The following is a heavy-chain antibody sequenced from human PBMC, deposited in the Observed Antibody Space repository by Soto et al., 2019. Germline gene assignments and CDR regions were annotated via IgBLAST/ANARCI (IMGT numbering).Heavy chain of an antibody. CDR1: GGSISSYY. V-gene: IGHV4-59*01. J-gene: IGHJ4*02. CDR2: IYYSGST. D-gene: IGHD6-19*01. CDR3: ARAAGYSSGWIPFDY. Sequence: QVQLQESGPGLVKPSETLSLTCTVSGGSISSYYWSWIRQPPGKGLEWIGYIYYSGSTNYNPSLTSRATISVDTSKNQFSLKLSSVTAADTAVYYCARAAGYSSGWIPFDYWGQGTLVTVSS.